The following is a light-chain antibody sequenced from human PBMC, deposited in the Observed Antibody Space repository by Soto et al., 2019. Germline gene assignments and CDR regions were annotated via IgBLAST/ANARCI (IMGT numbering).Light chain of an antibody. CDR1: SSNIGAGYD. CDR2: GNS. Sequence: QSVLTQPPSVSGAPGQRVTISCTGSSSNIGAGYDVYWYQQLPGTAPKLLIYGNSNRPSGVPDRFSGSKSGTSASLAITGLQAEDEDDYYCHYYDSSLSGYVVFGGGTQLTVL. J-gene: IGLJ2*01. V-gene: IGLV1-40*01. CDR3: HYYDSSLSGYVV.